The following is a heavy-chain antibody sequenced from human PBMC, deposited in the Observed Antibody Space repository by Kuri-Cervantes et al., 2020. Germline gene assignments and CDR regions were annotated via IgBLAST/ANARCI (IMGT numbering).Heavy chain of an antibody. D-gene: IGHD3-10*01. V-gene: IGHV1-69*06. CDR2: IIPIFGTA. CDR1: GGTFSSYA. Sequence: SVKVSCKASGGTFSSYAISWVRQAPGQGLEWMGGIIPIFGTANYAQKFQGRVTITADKSTSTAYMELSSLRSEDTAVYYCARDLGKNIKMIRGVINPFDYWGQGTLVTVSS. CDR3: ARDLGKNIKMIRGVINPFDY. J-gene: IGHJ4*02.